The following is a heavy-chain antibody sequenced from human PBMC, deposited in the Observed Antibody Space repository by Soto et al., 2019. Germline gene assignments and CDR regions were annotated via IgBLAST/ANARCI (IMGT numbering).Heavy chain of an antibody. D-gene: IGHD2-15*01. V-gene: IGHV3-21*01. CDR3: AREGRNCSGGSCYSGGPNWFDP. CDR1: GFTFSSYS. Sequence: EVQLVESGGGLVKPGGSLRLSCADSGFTFSSYSMNWVRQAPGKGLEWVSSISSSSSYIYYADSVKGRFTISRDNAKNSLYLPMNSLRAEDTAVYYCAREGRNCSGGSCYSGGPNWFDPWGQGTLVTVSS. CDR2: ISSSSSYI. J-gene: IGHJ5*02.